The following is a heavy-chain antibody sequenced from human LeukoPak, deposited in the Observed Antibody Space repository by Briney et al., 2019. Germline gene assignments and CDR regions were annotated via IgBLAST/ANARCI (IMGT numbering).Heavy chain of an antibody. D-gene: IGHD1-1*01. J-gene: IGHJ3*02. CDR3: ASRRAQGWNDAFDI. Sequence: ASVKVSCKASGYTFTSYDINWVRQATGRGLEWMGWMNPNNGNTGYAQKFQGRVTITRNTSISTAYMELSSLRSEDTAVYYCASRRAQGWNDAFDIWGQGTKVTVSS. CDR1: GYTFTSYD. V-gene: IGHV1-8*03. CDR2: MNPNNGNT.